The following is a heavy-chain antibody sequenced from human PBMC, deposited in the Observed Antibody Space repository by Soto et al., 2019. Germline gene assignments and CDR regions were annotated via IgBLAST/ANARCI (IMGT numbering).Heavy chain of an antibody. CDR1: GGTFSSYA. D-gene: IGHD3-22*01. V-gene: IGHV1-69*06. CDR3: ASPSTMIVVGKGGGYGMDV. J-gene: IGHJ6*02. CDR2: IIPIFGTA. Sequence: GASVKVSCKASGGTFSSYAISWVRQAPGQGLEWMGGIIPIFGTANYAQKFQGRVTITADKSTSTAYMELSSLRSEDTAVYYCASPSTMIVVGKGGGYGMDVWGQGTTVTVSS.